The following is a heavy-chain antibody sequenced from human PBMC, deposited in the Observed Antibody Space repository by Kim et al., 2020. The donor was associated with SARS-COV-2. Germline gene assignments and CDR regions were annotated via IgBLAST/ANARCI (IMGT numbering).Heavy chain of an antibody. CDR2: IIPIFGTA. CDR1: GGTFSSYA. CDR3: AILGEWELLRAYYFDY. Sequence: SVKVSCKASGGTFSSYAISWVRQAPGQGLEWMGGIIPIFGTANYAQKFQGRVTITADESTSTAYMELSSLRSEDTAVYYCAILGEWELLRAYYFDYWGQGTLVTVSS. D-gene: IGHD1-26*01. J-gene: IGHJ4*02. V-gene: IGHV1-69*13.